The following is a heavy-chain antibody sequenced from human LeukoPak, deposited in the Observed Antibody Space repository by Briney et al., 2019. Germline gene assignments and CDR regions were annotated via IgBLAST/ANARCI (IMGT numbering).Heavy chain of an antibody. Sequence: GESLKISCKGSGYDFTNYWIGWVRQMPGKGLELMGIIYPDDSDTKYRPSFQGQVNISDDKSINTAYLQWSSLKASDTAMYYCARRVGGVDAFDLWGQGTMVTVSS. V-gene: IGHV5-51*01. J-gene: IGHJ3*01. CDR2: IYPDDSDT. CDR1: GYDFTNYW. D-gene: IGHD1-26*01. CDR3: ARRVGGVDAFDL.